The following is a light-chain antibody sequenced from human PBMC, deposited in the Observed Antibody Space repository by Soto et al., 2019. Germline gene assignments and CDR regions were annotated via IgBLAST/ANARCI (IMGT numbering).Light chain of an antibody. Sequence: QSVLTQPPSVSGAPGKRVTIPCTGSSSNIGAGYDVHWYQQLPGTAPKFLIYGNSNRPSGVPDRFSGSKSGTSASLAITGLQAEDEADYYCQSYDSSLSGWKVFGGGTKLTVL. CDR1: SSNIGAGYD. CDR3: QSYDSSLSGWKV. CDR2: GNS. V-gene: IGLV1-40*01. J-gene: IGLJ2*01.